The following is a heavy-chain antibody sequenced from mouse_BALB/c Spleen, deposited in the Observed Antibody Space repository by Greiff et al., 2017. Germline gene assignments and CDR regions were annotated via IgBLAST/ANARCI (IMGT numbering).Heavy chain of an antibody. CDR2: ISYSGST. J-gene: IGHJ2*01. CDR3: ARCPIYYYGSSHYFDY. D-gene: IGHD1-1*01. CDR1: GYSITSDYA. Sequence: EVQLQESGPGLVKPSQSLSLTCTVTGYSITSDYAWNWIRQFPGNKLEWMGYISYSGSTSSNPSLKSRISITRDTSKNQFFLQLNSVTTEDTATYYCARCPIYYYGSSHYFDYWGQGTTLTVSS. V-gene: IGHV3-2*02.